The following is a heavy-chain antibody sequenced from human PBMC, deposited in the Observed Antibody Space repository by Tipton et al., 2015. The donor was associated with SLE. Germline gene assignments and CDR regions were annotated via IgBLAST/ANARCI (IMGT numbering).Heavy chain of an antibody. J-gene: IGHJ3*01. Sequence: GSLRLSCAASGFTFRNYWMSWVRQTPGKGLEWVANIKSDGSEKYYVASVRGRFTISRDNADNSVDLQMSSLKAEDTAIYFCARDPAFGAYDVWGQGIVVTVSS. V-gene: IGHV3-7*03. CDR2: IKSDGSEK. CDR1: GFTFRNYW. D-gene: IGHD3-10*01. CDR3: ARDPAFGAYDV.